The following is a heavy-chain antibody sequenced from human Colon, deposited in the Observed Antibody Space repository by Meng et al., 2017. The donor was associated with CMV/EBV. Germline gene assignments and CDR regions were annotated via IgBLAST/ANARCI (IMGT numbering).Heavy chain of an antibody. CDR1: GFPFSCYS. Sequence: GESLKISCAASGFPFSCYSMSWVRQAPGKGLEWVSYISGSSSYMSYADSVKGRFTISRDAAKNALYLQMNSLRAEDTAVYYCARDLYKYGTLSLSAMDVWGQGTTVTVSS. CDR2: ISGSSSYM. CDR3: ARDLYKYGTLSLSAMDV. J-gene: IGHJ6*02. V-gene: IGHV3-21*01. D-gene: IGHD5-18*01.